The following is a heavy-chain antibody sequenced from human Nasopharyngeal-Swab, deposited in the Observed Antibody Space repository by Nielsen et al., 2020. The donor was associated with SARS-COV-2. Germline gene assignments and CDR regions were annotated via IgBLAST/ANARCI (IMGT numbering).Heavy chain of an antibody. CDR3: ARDSGVAGTKYYYYGMDV. Sequence: WLRQPPGKGLEWIVYIYYSGSTYYNPSLKSRVTISVDTSKSQFSLKLSSVTAADTAVYYCARDSGVAGTKYYYYGMDVWGQGTTVTVSS. J-gene: IGHJ6*02. CDR2: IYYSGST. V-gene: IGHV4-30-4*01. D-gene: IGHD6-19*01.